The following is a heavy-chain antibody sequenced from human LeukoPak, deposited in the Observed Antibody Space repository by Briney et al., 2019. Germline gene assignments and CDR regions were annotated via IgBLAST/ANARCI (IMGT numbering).Heavy chain of an antibody. CDR3: AQYSSSIWGNY. CDR1: GYTFTSYG. Sequence: ASVKVSCKASGYTFTSYGINWVRQAPGQGLEWMGWISAYNGNTKYVQKLQGRVTMTTDTSTSTAYMELRSLRSDDTAVYYCAQYSSSIWGNYWGQGTLVTVSS. D-gene: IGHD6-6*01. V-gene: IGHV1-18*01. J-gene: IGHJ4*02. CDR2: ISAYNGNT.